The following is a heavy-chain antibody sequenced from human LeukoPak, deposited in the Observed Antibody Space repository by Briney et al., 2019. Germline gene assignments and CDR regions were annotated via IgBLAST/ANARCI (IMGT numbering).Heavy chain of an antibody. J-gene: IGHJ4*02. V-gene: IGHV3-74*01. CDR2: INSDGSRT. Sequence: GGSLRLSCAASGFTFNTYWMHWVRQAPGKGLVWVSRINSDGSRTSYADSVEGRFTISRDNAKNTLYLQMNSLRVEDTAVYYCTGRRVLDASFDYWGQGTLVTVSS. CDR3: TGRRVLDASFDY. CDR1: GFTFNTYW. D-gene: IGHD3-16*01.